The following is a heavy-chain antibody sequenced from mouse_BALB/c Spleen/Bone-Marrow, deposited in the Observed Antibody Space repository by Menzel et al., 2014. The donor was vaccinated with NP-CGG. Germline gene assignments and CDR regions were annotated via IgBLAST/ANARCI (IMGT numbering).Heavy chain of an antibody. J-gene: IGHJ4*01. V-gene: IGHV1S81*02. CDR2: INPSNGGT. D-gene: IGHD5-1*01. CDR3: TRLPH. Sequence: VQLQQSGAELVKPGASVKLSCKASGYTFTSYYMYWVKQRPGQGLEWIGEINPSNGGTNFNEKFKSRATLTVDKSSSXAYMQLSSLTSEDSAVYYCTRLPHWGQGTSVTDSS. CDR1: GYTFTSYY.